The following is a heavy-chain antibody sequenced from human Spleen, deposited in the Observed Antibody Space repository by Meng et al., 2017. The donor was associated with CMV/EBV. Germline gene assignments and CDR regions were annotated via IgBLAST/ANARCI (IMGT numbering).Heavy chain of an antibody. J-gene: IGHJ4*02. Sequence: GGSLRLSCAASGFTVSSNEMSWVRQAPGKGLEWVSSISGGSTYYADSRKGRFTISRDNSKNTLHLQMNSLRAEDTAVYYCARDEYHDILTPLDYWGQGTVVTVSS. D-gene: IGHD3-9*01. CDR3: ARDEYHDILTPLDY. CDR1: GFTVSSNE. V-gene: IGHV3-38-3*01. CDR2: ISGGST.